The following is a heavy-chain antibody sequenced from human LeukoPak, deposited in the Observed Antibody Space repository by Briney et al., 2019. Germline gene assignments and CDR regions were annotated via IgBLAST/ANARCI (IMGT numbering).Heavy chain of an antibody. D-gene: IGHD1-1*01. J-gene: IGHJ4*02. CDR1: GYTFTGCY. CDR2: ISAYNGDT. CDR3: ARDSGYRRTYFDY. Sequence: ASVKVSCKASGYTFTGCYMHWVRQAPGQGLEWMGWISAYNGDTNYAQKLQGRVTMTTDTSTSTAYMELRSLRSDDTAVYYCARDSGYRRTYFDYWGQGTLVTVSS. V-gene: IGHV1-18*04.